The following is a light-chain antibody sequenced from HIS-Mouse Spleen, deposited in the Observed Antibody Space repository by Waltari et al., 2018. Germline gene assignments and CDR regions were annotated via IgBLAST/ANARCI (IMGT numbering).Light chain of an antibody. V-gene: IGLV2-23*01. CDR1: SSDVGSYNL. CDR3: CSYAGSSTWV. J-gene: IGLJ3*02. CDR2: EGS. Sequence: QSALTQPASVSGSPGQSITISCTGTSSDVGSYNLVSWYQQHPGKAPKRMLYEGSKRPSGVSNRFSGSKSCNTASLTISGLQAEDEADYYCCSYAGSSTWVFGGGTKLTVL.